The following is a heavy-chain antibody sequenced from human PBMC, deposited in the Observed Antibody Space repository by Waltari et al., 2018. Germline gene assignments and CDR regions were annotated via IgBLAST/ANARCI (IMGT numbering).Heavy chain of an antibody. Sequence: QVQLQQWGAGLLKPSETLSLPCAVYGGSFSGYYRRWLRTPPGKGLEWIGEINHSGSTNYNPSLKSRVTISVDTSKNQFSLKLSSVTAADTAVYYCARELIVPATANDAFDIWGQGTMVTVSS. CDR3: ARELIVPATANDAFDI. J-gene: IGHJ3*02. CDR1: GGSFSGYY. D-gene: IGHD2-2*01. V-gene: IGHV4-34*01. CDR2: INHSGST.